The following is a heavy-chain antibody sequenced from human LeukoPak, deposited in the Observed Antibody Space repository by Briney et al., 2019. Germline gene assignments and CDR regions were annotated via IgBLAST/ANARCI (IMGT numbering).Heavy chain of an antibody. CDR2: IIPIFGTA. CDR1: GGTFSSYA. V-gene: IGHV1-69*13. D-gene: IGHD2-15*01. CDR3: AKEEEKGVVLEHNHDY. Sequence: GASVKVPCKASGGTFSSYAISWVRQAPGQGLEWMGGIIPIFGTANYAQKFQGRVTITADESTSTAYMELSSLRSEDTAVYYCAKEEEKGVVLEHNHDYWGQGTLVTVAS. J-gene: IGHJ4*02.